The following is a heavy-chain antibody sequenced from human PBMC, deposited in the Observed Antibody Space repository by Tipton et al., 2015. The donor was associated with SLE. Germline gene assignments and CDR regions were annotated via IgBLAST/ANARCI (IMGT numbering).Heavy chain of an antibody. D-gene: IGHD3-10*01. V-gene: IGHV4-59*01. J-gene: IGHJ3*02. CDR3: ARVGFGGADAFDI. CDR1: GGSIRSYY. Sequence: TLSLTCTVSGGSIRSYYWSWIRQPPGKGLEWIGYVYFSGSTNYNPSLKSRVTISVDTSKNQFSLKLSSVTAADTAVYYCARVGFGGADAFDIWGQGTMVTVSS. CDR2: VYFSGST.